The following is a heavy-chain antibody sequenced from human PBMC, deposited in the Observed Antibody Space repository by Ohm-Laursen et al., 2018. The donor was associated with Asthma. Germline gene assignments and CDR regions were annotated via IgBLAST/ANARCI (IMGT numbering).Heavy chain of an antibody. Sequence: SLRLSCTASGYSFSLYSIHWVRQAPGKGLEWVAVGGSYYDGGLKYYADSVNGRFTVSRDDYKNTLYLQMNSLRPDDTAVYYCARDVMEWYLPAFDFWGQGTLVTVSS. D-gene: IGHD3-3*01. CDR2: GGSYYDGGLK. CDR1: GYSFSLYS. J-gene: IGHJ4*02. V-gene: IGHV3-30*03. CDR3: ARDVMEWYLPAFDF.